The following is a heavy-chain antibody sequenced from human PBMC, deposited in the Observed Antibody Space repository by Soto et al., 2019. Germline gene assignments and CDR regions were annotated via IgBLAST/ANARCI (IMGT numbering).Heavy chain of an antibody. CDR3: ARRKERSGPNYFDL. D-gene: IGHD6-25*01. Sequence: ASVKVSCKASGYTFCTYDFNWVRQAPGQGLEWMGWMNPNSGNTGYAQKFRGRVSMTRNTSISTAYMELSNLRPEDTALYFCARRKERSGPNYFDLWGQGTLVTVSS. V-gene: IGHV1-8*01. J-gene: IGHJ4*02. CDR2: MNPNSGNT. CDR1: GYTFCTYD.